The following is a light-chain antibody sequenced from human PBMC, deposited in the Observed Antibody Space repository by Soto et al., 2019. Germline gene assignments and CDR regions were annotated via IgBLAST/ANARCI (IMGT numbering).Light chain of an antibody. V-gene: IGKV3-20*01. CDR3: QHYANTRWT. CDR1: QVISSNY. J-gene: IGKJ1*01. CDR2: GTS. Sequence: DTVLTQSPGTLALSPGERATLSCRASQVISSNYLAWYQQRPGQAPRLLIYGTSNRATGIPDRFSGSGSGADFTLTISTLDPEDFAVYYCQHYANTRWTFGQGTKVEAK.